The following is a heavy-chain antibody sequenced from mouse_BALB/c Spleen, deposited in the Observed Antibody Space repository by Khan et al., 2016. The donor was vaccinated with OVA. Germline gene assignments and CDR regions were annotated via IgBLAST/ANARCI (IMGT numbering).Heavy chain of an antibody. CDR3: TRFHGGY. CDR2: INTYTGKP. CDR1: GYTFTDYV. V-gene: IGHV9-3-1*01. Sequence: QIQLVQSGPELKKPGETVKISCKASGYTFTDYVMNWVKQSPGKGLKWMGWINTYTGKPTYADDFNGRFAFSLETSASTAYLQINSLKNEDTATYFCTRFHGGYWGQGTTLTVSS. J-gene: IGHJ2*01.